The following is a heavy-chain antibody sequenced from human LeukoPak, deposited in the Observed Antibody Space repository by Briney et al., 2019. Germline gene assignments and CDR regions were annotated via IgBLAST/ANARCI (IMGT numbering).Heavy chain of an antibody. J-gene: IGHJ4*02. V-gene: IGHV1-8*03. Sequence: ASVKVSCKASGYTFTSYDINWVRQATGQGLEWMGWINPNSGNTGYAQKFQGRVTITRNTSISTAYMELSSLRSEDTAVYYCARGPSFGVVRYFDYWGQGTLVTVSS. D-gene: IGHD3-3*01. CDR2: INPNSGNT. CDR3: ARGPSFGVVRYFDY. CDR1: GYTFTSYD.